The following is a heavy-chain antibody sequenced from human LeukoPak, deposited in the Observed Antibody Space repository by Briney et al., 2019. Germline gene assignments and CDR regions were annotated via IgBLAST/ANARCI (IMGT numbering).Heavy chain of an antibody. D-gene: IGHD5/OR15-5a*01. J-gene: IGHJ6*04. Sequence: GGSLRLSCAASGFSFSSNGMHWVRQAPGKGLEGVAAISYDGSNKYYVDSVKGRFTISRDNSQNTLYLQMNSLRDEDTVVYYCAKERLDIVSTGSYYYGMDVWGERTTFTVSS. CDR3: AKERLDIVSTGSYYYGMDV. V-gene: IGHV3-30*18. CDR2: ISYDGSNK. CDR1: GFSFSSNG.